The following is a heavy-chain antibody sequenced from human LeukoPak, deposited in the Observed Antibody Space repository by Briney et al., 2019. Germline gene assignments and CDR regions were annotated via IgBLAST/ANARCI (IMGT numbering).Heavy chain of an antibody. V-gene: IGHV3-23*01. CDR3: AKDRARYSSGWHLFDY. CDR1: GFTFSSYA. J-gene: IGHJ4*02. Sequence: PGGSLRLSCAASGFTFSSYAMSWVRQAPGKGLEWVSAISGSGGSTYYADSVKGRFTISRDNSKNTLFLQMNSLRAEDSAVYYCAKDRARYSSGWHLFDYWGQGTLVTVSS. D-gene: IGHD6-19*01. CDR2: ISGSGGST.